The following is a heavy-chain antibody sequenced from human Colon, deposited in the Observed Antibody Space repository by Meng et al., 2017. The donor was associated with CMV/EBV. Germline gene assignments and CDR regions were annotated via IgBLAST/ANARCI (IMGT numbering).Heavy chain of an antibody. J-gene: IGHJ2*01. D-gene: IGHD5-24*01. CDR3: ARMALQWYFDL. V-gene: IGHV4-39*07. CDR1: GDSISGRSYS. CDR2: IYYTCND. Sequence: LQGPGPALVKPSETLSLSCTVSGDSISGRSYSWGWIRQPPGKGLEWIARIYYTCNDYHHPSLNSRITISTDTSNNQLSLRLTSVTAADTAVYYCARMALQWYFDLWGRGTLVTVSS.